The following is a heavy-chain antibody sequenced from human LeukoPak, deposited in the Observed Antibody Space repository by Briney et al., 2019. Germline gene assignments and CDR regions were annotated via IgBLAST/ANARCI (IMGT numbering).Heavy chain of an antibody. CDR2: ISSSSSTI. CDR3: ARDTSSDFGY. V-gene: IGHV3-48*04. Sequence: PGGSLRLSCAASGFTFSSYSMNWVRQAPGKGLEWVSYISSSSSTIYYANSVKGRFTISRDHAKNSLSLQINALRAEDTAVYYCARDTSSDFGYWGQGTLVTVSS. CDR1: GFTFSSYS. D-gene: IGHD2-2*01. J-gene: IGHJ4*02.